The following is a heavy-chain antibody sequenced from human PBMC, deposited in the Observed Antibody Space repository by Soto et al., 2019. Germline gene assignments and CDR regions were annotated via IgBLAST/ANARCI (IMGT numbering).Heavy chain of an antibody. CDR3: AHRRGASTTGGAFDI. CDR2: IFWNDDK. J-gene: IGHJ3*02. Sequence: QITVKESGPTLVTPTQTLTLTCTFSGFSFSTRGAGVGWIRQPPGKALEWLALIFWNDDKRYTPSLNSRLTITKDTSNNQVVLTMSNLDPVDTATYFCAHRRGASTTGGAFDIWCLGTKVTVSS. CDR1: GFSFSTRGAG. V-gene: IGHV2-5*01. D-gene: IGHD1-1*01.